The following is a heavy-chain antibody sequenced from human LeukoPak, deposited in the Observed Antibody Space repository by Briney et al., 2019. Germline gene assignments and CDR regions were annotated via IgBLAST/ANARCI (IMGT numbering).Heavy chain of an antibody. CDR3: ARQYGIVATIDY. Sequence: GESLKISCKGSGYSFISYWISWVRQMPGKGLEWMGRIDPSDSYTNYSPSFQGHVTISADKSISTAYLQWSSLKASDTAMYYCARQYGIVATIDYWGQGTLVTVSS. CDR1: GYSFISYW. J-gene: IGHJ4*02. V-gene: IGHV5-10-1*01. D-gene: IGHD5-12*01. CDR2: IDPSDSYT.